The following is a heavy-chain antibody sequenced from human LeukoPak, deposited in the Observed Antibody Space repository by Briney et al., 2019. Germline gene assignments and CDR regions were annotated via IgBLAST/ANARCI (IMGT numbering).Heavy chain of an antibody. CDR1: GFTFSDYY. V-gene: IGHV3-11*04. D-gene: IGHD3-3*01. J-gene: IGHJ4*02. CDR3: ARDQYDFWSGYYEGDY. CDR2: ISSSGSTI. Sequence: GGSQRLSCAASGFTFSDYYMSWIRQAPGKGLEWVSYISSSGSTIYYADSAKGRFTISRDNAKNSLYLQMNSLRAEDTAVYYCARDQYDFWSGYYEGDYWGQGTLVTVSS.